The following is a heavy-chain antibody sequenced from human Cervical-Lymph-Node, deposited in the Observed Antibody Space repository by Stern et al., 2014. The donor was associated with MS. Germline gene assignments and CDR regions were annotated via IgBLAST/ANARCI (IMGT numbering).Heavy chain of an antibody. J-gene: IGHJ4*02. V-gene: IGHV1-18*01. D-gene: IGHD6-13*01. CDR3: ARGIPAAGTNYFDS. CDR1: GYTFSSYG. Sequence: VQLVESGAEVKRPGASVKVSCKASGYTFSSYGINWVRQAPGQGLEWMGWISAYNDNTNYAQKVQGRVTMTTDTSTSTAYMELRSLRSDDTAVYYCARGIPAAGTNYFDSWGQGTLVTVSS. CDR2: ISAYNDNT.